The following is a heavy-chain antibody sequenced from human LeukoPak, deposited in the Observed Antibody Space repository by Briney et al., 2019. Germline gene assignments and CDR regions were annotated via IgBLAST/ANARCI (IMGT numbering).Heavy chain of an antibody. CDR1: GFTFSSYW. J-gene: IGHJ4*02. CDR2: IRQDGSVQ. CDR3: LVTTRSRGFDY. D-gene: IGHD1/OR15-1a*01. V-gene: IGHV3-7*01. Sequence: PGGSLRLSCAASGFTFSSYWMSWVRQAPGKGVEWVANIRQDGSVQNYVDSVKGRFTISRDNPKNSVYLQMSSLRVEDTAVYYCLVTTRSRGFDYWGQGTLVTVSS.